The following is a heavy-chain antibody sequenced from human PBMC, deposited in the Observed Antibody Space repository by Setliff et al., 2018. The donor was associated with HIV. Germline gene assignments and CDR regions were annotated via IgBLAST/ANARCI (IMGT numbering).Heavy chain of an antibody. D-gene: IGHD3-10*01. CDR3: ARARGPEGYFDS. V-gene: IGHV4-39*07. Sequence: TLSLTCTVSGGSINTGSYYWGWIRQPPGKGLESIGTIYYSGSTYYKSSLKSRLTISVDTSKNQFSLKMSSVTAADTAVYYCARARGPEGYFDSWGQGTLVTVS. CDR2: IYYSGST. J-gene: IGHJ4*02. CDR1: GGSINTGSYY.